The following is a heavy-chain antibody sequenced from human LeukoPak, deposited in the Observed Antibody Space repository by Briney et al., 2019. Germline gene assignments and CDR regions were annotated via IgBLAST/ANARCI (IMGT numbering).Heavy chain of an antibody. CDR2: ISWNSGSI. D-gene: IGHD3-10*01. V-gene: IGHV3-9*01. CDR3: AKDHLTYYYGSGTELDY. J-gene: IGHJ4*02. CDR1: GFTFDDYA. Sequence: GGYLSLSCAGSGFTFDDYAMDWVRQAPGKGLEWVSGISWNSGSIGYADSVKGRFTISRDNAKNSLYLQMNSLRAEDTALYYCAKDHLTYYYGSGTELDYWGQGTLVTVSS.